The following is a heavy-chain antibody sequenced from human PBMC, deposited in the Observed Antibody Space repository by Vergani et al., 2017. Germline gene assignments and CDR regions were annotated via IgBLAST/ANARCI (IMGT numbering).Heavy chain of an antibody. CDR1: GGSISSGGYY. Sequence: QVQLQESGPGLVKPSQTLSLTCTVSGGSISSGGYYWSWIRQHPGKGLEWIGYIYYSGSTYYNPSLKSRVTISVDTSKNQFSLKLRSVTAADTAVYYCARHNCSSTSCPFDYWGQGTLVTVSS. D-gene: IGHD2-2*01. CDR3: ARHNCSSTSCPFDY. CDR2: IYYSGST. J-gene: IGHJ4*02. V-gene: IGHV4-31*03.